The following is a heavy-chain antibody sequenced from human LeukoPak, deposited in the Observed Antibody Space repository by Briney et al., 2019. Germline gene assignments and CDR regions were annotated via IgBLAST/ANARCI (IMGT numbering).Heavy chain of an antibody. CDR1: GFTLSTYW. J-gene: IGHJ4*02. D-gene: IGHD6-6*01. CDR3: ARDSGSIALDY. CDR2: INTDGSLM. Sequence: GGSLRLSCAVSGFTLSTYWMHWVRQAPGKGLVWVSRINTDGSLMNYADSVKGRFTMSRDNAKNTLYLQMNSLRAEDTAVYYCARDSGSIALDYWGQGTLVTVSS. V-gene: IGHV3-74*01.